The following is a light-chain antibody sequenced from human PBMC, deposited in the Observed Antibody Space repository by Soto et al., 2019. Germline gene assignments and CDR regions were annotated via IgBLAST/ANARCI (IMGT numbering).Light chain of an antibody. Sequence: EIVLTQSPGTLSLSPGERATLSCSASQSVSSSYLAWYQQKPGQAPRLLIYGASSRATGIPDRFSGSGSGTDFTLTISSPEPEDFAVYYCQQHSNWPLTFGGGTKVDIK. J-gene: IGKJ4*01. V-gene: IGKV3D-20*02. CDR1: QSVSSSY. CDR3: QQHSNWPLT. CDR2: GAS.